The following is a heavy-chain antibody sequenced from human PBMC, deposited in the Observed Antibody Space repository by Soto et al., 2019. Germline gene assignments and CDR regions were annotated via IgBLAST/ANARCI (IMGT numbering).Heavy chain of an antibody. CDR2: IYWDDDK. CDR3: ARYFYESGDYSPWDYGMDV. CDR1: GFSLSTSGVG. Sequence: QITLKESGPTLVKPTQTLTLTCTLSGFSLSTSGVGVGWIRQTPEKALEWLALIYWDDDKRYSPSLKSRLTITKDTSKNQVVLTMTNMDPVDTATYYCARYFYESGDYSPWDYGMDVWGQGTTVTVSS. V-gene: IGHV2-5*02. D-gene: IGHD3-22*01. J-gene: IGHJ6*02.